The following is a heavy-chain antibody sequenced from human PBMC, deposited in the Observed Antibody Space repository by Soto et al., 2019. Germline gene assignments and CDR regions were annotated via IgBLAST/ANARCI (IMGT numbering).Heavy chain of an antibody. CDR2: ISGYNGDT. J-gene: IGHJ6*02. Sequence: QVQLVQSGAEVKKPGASVKVSCKATGYSVTAFGLIWVRQAPGQGLEWMGWISGYNGDTNYAQNLQGRVTMTTDTSTSTVSMELRSLKSDDTVVYYCARAEAYRSSWYAMDVWGQGTTVIVS. CDR3: ARAEAYRSSWYAMDV. CDR1: GYSVTAFG. D-gene: IGHD6-13*01. V-gene: IGHV1-18*01.